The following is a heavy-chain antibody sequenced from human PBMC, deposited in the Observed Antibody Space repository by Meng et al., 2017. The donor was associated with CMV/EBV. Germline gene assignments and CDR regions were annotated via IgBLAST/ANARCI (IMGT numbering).Heavy chain of an antibody. CDR1: FSGYY. Sequence: FSGYYWSWVRQPPGKGLEWSGEINHSGSTNYDPSLKSRDTISVDKYKNQFSLKLSSVAAADTAVYYCARGTARTGYSSGWYNYNWFDPWGQGTLVTVSS. CDR2: INHSGST. V-gene: IGHV4-34*01. CDR3: ARGTARTGYSSGWYNYNWFDP. J-gene: IGHJ5*02. D-gene: IGHD6-19*01.